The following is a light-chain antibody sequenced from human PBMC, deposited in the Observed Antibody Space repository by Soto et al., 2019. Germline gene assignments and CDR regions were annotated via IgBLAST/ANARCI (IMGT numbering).Light chain of an antibody. V-gene: IGKV3-15*01. CDR2: GAS. CDR3: LQYNNWPYT. CDR1: QSVSTK. Sequence: EIVMTQSPVTLSVSPGERGTLSCRASQSVSTKLLWYQQKPGQAPRLLIYGASTRATGIPARFSGGGSGTEFCLTISSLQSEDFAVYCCLQYNNWPYTFGQGTRVEI. J-gene: IGKJ2*01.